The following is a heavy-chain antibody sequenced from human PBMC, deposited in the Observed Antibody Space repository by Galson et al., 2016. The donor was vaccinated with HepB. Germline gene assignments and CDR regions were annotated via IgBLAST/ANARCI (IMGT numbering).Heavy chain of an antibody. J-gene: IGHJ4*02. CDR3: ARAQASSLRDFGDYYFDY. CDR2: VNPSGGST. Sequence: SVKASCKASGYAFTRFYVHWVRQAPGQGLEWMGVVNPSGGSTSYAQKFQGRVTMTRDTSASTVYMVLSSLRSEDTAVYYCARAQASSLRDFGDYYFDYWGRGTLVTVSS. V-gene: IGHV1-46*01. D-gene: IGHD4-17*01. CDR1: GYAFTRFY.